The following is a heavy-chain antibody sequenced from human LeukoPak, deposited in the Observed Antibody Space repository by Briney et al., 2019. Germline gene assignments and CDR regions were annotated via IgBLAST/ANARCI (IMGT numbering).Heavy chain of an antibody. J-gene: IGHJ4*02. V-gene: IGHV3-23*01. Sequence: GGSLRLSCAASGFTFSSYAMSWVRQAPGKGLEWVSAIRGSGGSTYYADSVKGRFTISRDNSKNTLYLQMNSLRAEDTAVYYCARTDSSGSYFDYWGQGTLVTVSS. D-gene: IGHD3-22*01. CDR1: GFTFSSYA. CDR2: IRGSGGST. CDR3: ARTDSSGSYFDY.